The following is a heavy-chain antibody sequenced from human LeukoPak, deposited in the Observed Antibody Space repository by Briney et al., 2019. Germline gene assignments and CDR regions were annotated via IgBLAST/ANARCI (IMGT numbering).Heavy chain of an antibody. J-gene: IGHJ4*02. CDR1: GFTFSSYA. V-gene: IGHV3-30-3*01. CDR3: ASAVVVVAATSFDY. Sequence: QPGRSLRLSCAASGFTFSSYAMHWVRQAPGKGLEWVAVISYDGSNKYYADSVKGRFTISRDNSKNTLYLQMNSLRAEDTAVYYCASAVVVVAATSFDYWGQGTLVTVTS. D-gene: IGHD2-15*01. CDR2: ISYDGSNK.